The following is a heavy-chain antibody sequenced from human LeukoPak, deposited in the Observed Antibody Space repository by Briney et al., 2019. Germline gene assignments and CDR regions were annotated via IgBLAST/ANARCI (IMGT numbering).Heavy chain of an antibody. CDR2: IYHSGST. J-gene: IGHJ4*02. CDR3: ARRLVGATTNIGY. Sequence: SETLSLTCTVSGGSISSGGYYWSWIRQPPGKGLEWIGYIYHSGSTYYNPSLKSRVTISVDRSKNQFSLKLSSVTAADTAVYYCARRLVGATTNIGYWGQGTLVTVSS. V-gene: IGHV4-30-2*01. D-gene: IGHD1-26*01. CDR1: GGSISSGGYY.